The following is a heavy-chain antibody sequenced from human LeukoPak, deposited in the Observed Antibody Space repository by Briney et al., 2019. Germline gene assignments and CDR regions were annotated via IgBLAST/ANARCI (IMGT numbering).Heavy chain of an antibody. CDR3: ARIRRQPSGSYSLPGWYFDY. CDR2: IYYSGST. V-gene: IGHV4-59*08. J-gene: IGHJ4*02. CDR1: GGSISSYY. Sequence: PSETLSLTCTVSGGSISSYYWSWIRQPPGKGLEWIGYIYYSGSTNYNPSLKSRVTISVDTSKNQFSLKLSSVTAADTAVYYCARIRRQPSGSYSLPGWYFDYWGQGTLVTVSS. D-gene: IGHD1-26*01.